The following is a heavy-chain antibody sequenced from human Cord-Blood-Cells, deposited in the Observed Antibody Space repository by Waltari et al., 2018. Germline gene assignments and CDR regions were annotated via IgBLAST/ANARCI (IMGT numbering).Heavy chain of an antibody. CDR2: INHSGST. CDR1: GGSFSGYY. Sequence: QVQLQQWGAGLLKPSETLSLTCAVYGGSFSGYYWSWIRQPPGKGLEWIGEINHSGSTNYNPSLKSRVTISVDTPKNQFSLKLSSVTAADTAVYYCASITHYYDSSGYYEYFQHWGQGTLVTVSS. CDR3: ASITHYYDSSGYYEYFQH. J-gene: IGHJ1*01. V-gene: IGHV4-34*01. D-gene: IGHD3-22*01.